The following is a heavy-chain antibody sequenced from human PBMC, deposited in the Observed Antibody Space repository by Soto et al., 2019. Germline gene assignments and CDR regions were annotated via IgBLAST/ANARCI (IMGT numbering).Heavy chain of an antibody. CDR2: ISSSSSYT. D-gene: IGHD6-13*01. Sequence: QVQLVESGGGLVKPGGSLRLSCAASGFTFSDYYMNWIRQAPGKGLEWVSFISSSSSYTNYADSVMGRFTISRDNANNLVFLQMNSLRAEYTAVYYCARSRTSSWSHFEYWGQGTLATVSS. CDR3: ARSRTSSWSHFEY. CDR1: GFTFSDYY. J-gene: IGHJ4*02. V-gene: IGHV3-11*05.